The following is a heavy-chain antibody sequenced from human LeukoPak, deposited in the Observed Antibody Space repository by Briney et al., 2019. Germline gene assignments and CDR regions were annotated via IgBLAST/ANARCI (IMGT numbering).Heavy chain of an antibody. V-gene: IGHV3-11*04. J-gene: IGHJ5*02. CDR3: ARDEHIVVVTDRRLDWFDP. CDR1: GFTFSDYY. D-gene: IGHD2-21*02. CDR2: SSSSGSTI. Sequence: GGSLRLSCAASGFTFSDYYMSWIRQAPGTGLEWVSYSSSSGSTIHYADSVKGRFTISRDNAKNSLYLQMTSLRAEDTAVSYCARDEHIVVVTDRRLDWFDPWGQGTLVTVSS.